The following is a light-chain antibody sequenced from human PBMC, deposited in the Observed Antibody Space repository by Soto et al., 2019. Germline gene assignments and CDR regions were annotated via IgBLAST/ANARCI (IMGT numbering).Light chain of an antibody. J-gene: IGKJ3*01. CDR2: GAS. CDR1: QSVSSS. V-gene: IGKV3-15*01. Sequence: EIVMTQSPATLSVSPGERVTLSCRASQSVSSSLAWYQQKPGQAPRLRICGASTKATGIPARFSGSGSGTEFTLNISSLQAEDFAVYSCQQYNNWPPFTFGPGTKVDIK. CDR3: QQYNNWPPFT.